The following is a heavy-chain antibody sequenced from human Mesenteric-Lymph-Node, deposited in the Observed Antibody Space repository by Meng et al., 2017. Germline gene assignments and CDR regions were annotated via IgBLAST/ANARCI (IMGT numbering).Heavy chain of an antibody. CDR1: GGSFSGYY. Sequence: SETLSLTCAVYGGSFSGYYWSWIRQPPGKGLEWIGEINHSGSTNYNPSLKSRVTISVDTSKNQFSLKLSSVTAADTAVYYCARDGYSYGLYYFDYWGQGTLVTVSS. CDR3: ARDGYSYGLYYFDY. CDR2: INHSGST. D-gene: IGHD5-18*01. J-gene: IGHJ4*02. V-gene: IGHV4-34*01.